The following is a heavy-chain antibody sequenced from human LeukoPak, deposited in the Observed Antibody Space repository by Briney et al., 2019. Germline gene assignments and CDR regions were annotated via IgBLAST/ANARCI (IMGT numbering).Heavy chain of an antibody. D-gene: IGHD4-17*01. CDR2: ISSSSTYM. CDR3: ARGDLESTVTTFVY. Sequence: GGSLRLSCAASGFTFSSYSMNWVRQAPGKGLEWVSSISSSSTYMHSADSVKGRFTISRDNAKNSLYLQMSNLKAEDTAVYYCARGDLESTVTTFVYWGQGSLVTVSS. CDR1: GFTFSSYS. J-gene: IGHJ4*02. V-gene: IGHV3-21*01.